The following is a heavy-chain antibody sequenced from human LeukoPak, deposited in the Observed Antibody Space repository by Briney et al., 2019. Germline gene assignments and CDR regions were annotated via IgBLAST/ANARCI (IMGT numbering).Heavy chain of an antibody. CDR2: INRGGIT. CDR1: GGSLSGYY. D-gene: IGHD2-2*01. J-gene: IGHJ5*02. Sequence: SETLSLTCAVYGGSLSGYYWSWIRQSPGKGLEWIGEINRGGITKYNPSLKSRVTISLGTSYNQFSLKLTSVTAADTAMYYCARSEDCGSSSCYWFDPWGQGTLVTVSS. CDR3: ARSEDCGSSSCYWFDP. V-gene: IGHV4-34*01.